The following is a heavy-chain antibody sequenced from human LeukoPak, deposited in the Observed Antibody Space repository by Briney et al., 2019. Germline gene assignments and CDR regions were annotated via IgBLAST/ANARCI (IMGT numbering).Heavy chain of an antibody. V-gene: IGHV3-15*01. Sequence: PGGSLRLSCAASGFTFSNAWMSWVRQAPGKGLEWVGRIKSKTDGGTTDYAAPVKGRFTISRDDSKNTLYLQMSSLKTEDTAVYYCTTNYYDSSDDAFDIWGQGTMVTVSS. D-gene: IGHD3-22*01. CDR2: IKSKTDGGTT. CDR1: GFTFSNAW. J-gene: IGHJ3*02. CDR3: TTNYYDSSDDAFDI.